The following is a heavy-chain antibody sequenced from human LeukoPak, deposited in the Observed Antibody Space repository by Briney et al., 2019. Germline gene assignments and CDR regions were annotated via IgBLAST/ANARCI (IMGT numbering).Heavy chain of an antibody. Sequence: SETLSLTCAVSGGSISSGGYSWSWIRQPPGKGLEWIGYIYYSGSTYYNPSLKSRVTISVNTSKNQFSLKLSSVTAADTAVYYCARDRGSYYYYDSSGYYYYYCMDVWGKGTTVTVSS. CDR3: ARDRGSYYYYDSSGYYYYYCMDV. CDR2: IYYSGST. CDR1: GGSISSGGYS. D-gene: IGHD3-22*01. V-gene: IGHV4-30-4*07. J-gene: IGHJ6*03.